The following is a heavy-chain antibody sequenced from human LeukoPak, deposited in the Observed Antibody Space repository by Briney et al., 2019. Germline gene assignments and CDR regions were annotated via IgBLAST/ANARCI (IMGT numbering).Heavy chain of an antibody. CDR1: GFTFSSYA. D-gene: IGHD1-26*01. CDR3: AKGGAYSGSYGDY. J-gene: IGHJ4*02. CDR2: ISGSGGST. Sequence: PGGSLRLSCAASGFTFSSYAMSWVRQAPGKGLEWVSAISGSGGSTYYADSVKGRFTISRDNSKNTVYLQMNSLRAEDTAVYYCAKGGAYSGSYGDYWGQGTLFTVSS. V-gene: IGHV3-23*01.